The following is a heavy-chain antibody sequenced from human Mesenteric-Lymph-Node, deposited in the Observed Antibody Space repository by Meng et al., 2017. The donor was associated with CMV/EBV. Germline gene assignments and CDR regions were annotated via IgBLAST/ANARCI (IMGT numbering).Heavy chain of an antibody. V-gene: IGHV3-30*02. CDR1: GFAFRNYG. CDR3: AKILVDLLVLPASNIGAMDV. J-gene: IGHJ6*02. Sequence: GGSLRLSCAASGFAFRNYGMHWVRQAPGRGLQWVAFIEFDGSNQYYADSVKGRFTISRDNSKNTVYLQMNGLRPEDTAVYYCAKILVDLLVLPASNIGAMDVWGQGTTVTVSS. CDR2: IEFDGSNQ. D-gene: IGHD2-15*01.